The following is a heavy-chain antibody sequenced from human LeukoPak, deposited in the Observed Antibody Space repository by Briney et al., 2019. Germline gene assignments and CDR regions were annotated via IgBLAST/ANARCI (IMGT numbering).Heavy chain of an antibody. D-gene: IGHD3-3*01. CDR1: GFTFISYA. CDR3: AHHYTNSYYYYYMDV. V-gene: IGHV3-23*01. Sequence: GGSLRLSCAASGFTFISYAMSLGLQAPGKRLGCGSDISGGDGSTYYADSVKDRFTISRDSSKNTIYLQMNSLRADATAVYYCAHHYTNSYYYYYMDVWGKGTTITVSS. CDR2: ISGGDGST. J-gene: IGHJ6*03.